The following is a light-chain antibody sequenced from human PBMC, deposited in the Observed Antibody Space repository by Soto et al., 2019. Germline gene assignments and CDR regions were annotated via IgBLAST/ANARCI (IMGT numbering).Light chain of an antibody. CDR3: QQYNSYSPLT. CDR1: QSISSW. J-gene: IGKJ4*01. V-gene: IGKV1-5*03. Sequence: DIHITHSPSTLSSSLVERVTITCRASQSISSWLAWYQQKPGKAPKLLIYKASGLESGVPSRFSGSGSGTDFTLTISSLQPDDFATYYCQQYNSYSPLTFGGGTKVDIK. CDR2: KAS.